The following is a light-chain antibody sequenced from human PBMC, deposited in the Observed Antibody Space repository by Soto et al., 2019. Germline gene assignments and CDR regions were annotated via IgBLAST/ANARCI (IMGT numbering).Light chain of an antibody. CDR1: RLGDKY. Sequence: SSELTQPPSVSVSPGQTASITCSGDRLGDKYACWYQQKPGQSPVLVIYQDTKRPSGIPERFSGSNSGNTATLTISGTQAMDEADYYCQAWDSNSAWDVVFGGGTQLTVL. CDR2: QDT. J-gene: IGLJ2*01. CDR3: QAWDSNSAWDVV. V-gene: IGLV3-1*01.